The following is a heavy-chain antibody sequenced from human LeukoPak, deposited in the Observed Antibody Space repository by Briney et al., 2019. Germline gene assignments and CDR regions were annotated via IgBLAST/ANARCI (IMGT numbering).Heavy chain of an antibody. CDR2: IYYSGST. CDR3: ARDFLPSLPDCNCGSCYSKIYAFDI. J-gene: IGHJ3*02. CDR1: GGSISSSSYY. D-gene: IGHD2-15*01. Sequence: SESLSLTCTVSGGSISSSSYYWGWIRQTPGKGREWIGRIYYSGSTYYNRSLTSQVTISVDRSKNQFSLKMSSVSVEDTTVYYCARDFLPSLPDCNCGSCYSKIYAFDIWGQGTMVTVSS. V-gene: IGHV4-39*07.